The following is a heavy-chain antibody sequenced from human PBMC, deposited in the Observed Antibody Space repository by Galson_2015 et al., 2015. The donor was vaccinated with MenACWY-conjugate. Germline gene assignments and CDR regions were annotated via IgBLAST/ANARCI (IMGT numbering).Heavy chain of an antibody. D-gene: IGHD6-13*01. CDR1: GFTFSSYA. CDR2: ISYDGSNK. CDR3: ARVAAAGRGGMDV. Sequence: SLRLSCAASGFTFSSYAMHWVRQAPGKGLEWVAVISYDGSNKYYADSVKGRFTISRDNSKNTLYVQMNSLRAEDTAVYYCARVAAAGRGGMDVWGQGTTVTVSS. J-gene: IGHJ6*02. V-gene: IGHV3-30*04.